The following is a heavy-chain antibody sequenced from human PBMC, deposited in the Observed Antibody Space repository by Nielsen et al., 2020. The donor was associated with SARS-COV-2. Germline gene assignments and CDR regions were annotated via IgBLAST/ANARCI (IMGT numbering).Heavy chain of an antibody. CDR2: IYYSGST. J-gene: IGHJ6*02. Sequence: IRQPPGKGLEWIGSIYYSGSTYYNPSLKSRVTISVDTSKNQFSLKLSSVTAADTAVYYCARLPGWQQRDYYYYYGMDVWGQGTTVTVSS. V-gene: IGHV4-39*01. CDR3: ARLPGWQQRDYYYYYGMDV. D-gene: IGHD6-13*01.